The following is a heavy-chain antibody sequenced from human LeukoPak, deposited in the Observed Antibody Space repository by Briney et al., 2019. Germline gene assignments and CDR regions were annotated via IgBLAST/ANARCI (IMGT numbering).Heavy chain of an antibody. V-gene: IGHV4-59*11. CDR3: AREAFYYDSSGYYHNWFDP. J-gene: IGHJ5*02. Sequence: SETLSLTCTVSGGSISSHYWSWIRQPPGKGLEWIGYIYYSGSTNYNPSLKSRVTISVDTSKNQFSLKLSSVTAADTAVYYCAREAFYYDSSGYYHNWFDPWGQGTLVTVSS. D-gene: IGHD3-22*01. CDR1: GGSISSHY. CDR2: IYYSGST.